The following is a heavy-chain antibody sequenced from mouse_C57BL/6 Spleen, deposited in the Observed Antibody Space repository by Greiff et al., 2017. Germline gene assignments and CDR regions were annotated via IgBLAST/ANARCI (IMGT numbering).Heavy chain of an antibody. D-gene: IGHD1-1*01. Sequence: ESGPGLVKPSQSLSLTCSVTGYSITSGYYWNWIRQFPGNKLEWMGYISYDGSNNYYPSLKNRISITRDTSKNQLFLKLNSVTTEDTATYYCARDRDYWDYWGQGTTLTVSS. V-gene: IGHV3-6*01. J-gene: IGHJ2*01. CDR1: GYSITSGYY. CDR2: ISYDGSN. CDR3: ARDRDYWDY.